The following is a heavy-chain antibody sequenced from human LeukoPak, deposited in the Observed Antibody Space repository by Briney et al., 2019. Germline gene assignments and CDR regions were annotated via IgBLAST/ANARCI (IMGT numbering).Heavy chain of an antibody. D-gene: IGHD2-8*01. Sequence: ASVKVSCKASGGTFSSYAISWGRQAPGQGLEWMGRIIPILGIANYAQKFQGRVTITADKSTSTAYMELSSLRSEDTAVYYCARDRTDCTNGVCYSSREFDYWGQGTLVTVSS. CDR1: GGTFSSYA. CDR2: IIPILGIA. CDR3: ARDRTDCTNGVCYSSREFDY. J-gene: IGHJ4*02. V-gene: IGHV1-69*04.